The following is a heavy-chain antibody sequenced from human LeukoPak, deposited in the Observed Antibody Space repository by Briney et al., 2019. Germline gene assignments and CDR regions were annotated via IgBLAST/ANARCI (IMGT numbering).Heavy chain of an antibody. D-gene: IGHD6-19*01. CDR3: ASIVAVAARGVY. CDR2: ISSGGGTI. Sequence: GGSLRLSCAASGFTFSSDEMNWVRQAPGKGLERVSYISSGGGTIYYADSVKGRFTISRDNAKNSLYLQMNSLRAEDTAVYYCASIVAVAARGVYWGQGTLVTVSS. J-gene: IGHJ4*02. CDR1: GFTFSSDE. V-gene: IGHV3-48*03.